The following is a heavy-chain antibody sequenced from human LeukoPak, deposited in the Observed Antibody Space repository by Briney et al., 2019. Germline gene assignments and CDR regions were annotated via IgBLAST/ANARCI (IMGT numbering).Heavy chain of an antibody. CDR2: IYTSGST. D-gene: IGHD6-13*01. Sequence: PSETLSLTCTVSGGSISSGSYYWSWIRQPAGKGLEWIGRIYTSGSTNYNPSLKSRVTISVDTSKNQFSLKLSSVTAADTAVYYCARALGIAASRGVYFDYWGQGTLVTVSS. CDR3: ARALGIAASRGVYFDY. V-gene: IGHV4-61*02. J-gene: IGHJ4*02. CDR1: GGSISSGSYY.